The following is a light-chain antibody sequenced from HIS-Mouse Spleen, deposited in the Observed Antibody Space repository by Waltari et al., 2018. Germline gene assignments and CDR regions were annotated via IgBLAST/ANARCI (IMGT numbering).Light chain of an antibody. V-gene: IGKV1-8*01. CDR3: QQYYSYPPWT. CDR2: AAS. Sequence: AIRMTQSPSSLSAPTGDRVTITCRASQGISSYLAWYQQKPGKAPKLLIYAASTLQSGVPSRFSGSGSGTDFTLTISCLQSEDFATYYCQQYYSYPPWTFGQGTKVEIK. CDR1: QGISSY. J-gene: IGKJ1*01.